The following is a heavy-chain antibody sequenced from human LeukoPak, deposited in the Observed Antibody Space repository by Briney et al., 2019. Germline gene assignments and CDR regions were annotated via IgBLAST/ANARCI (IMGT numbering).Heavy chain of an antibody. CDR3: ATDPGYYDSSGYTPGGY. J-gene: IGHJ4*02. CDR1: GYTLTELS. CDR2: FDPEDGET. Sequence: ASVKVFCKVSGYTLTELSMHWVRQAPGKGLEWMGGFDPEDGETIYAQKIQGRVTMTEDTSTDTAYMELSSLRSEDTAVHYCATDPGYYDSSGYTPGGYWGQGTLVTVSS. D-gene: IGHD3-22*01. V-gene: IGHV1-24*01.